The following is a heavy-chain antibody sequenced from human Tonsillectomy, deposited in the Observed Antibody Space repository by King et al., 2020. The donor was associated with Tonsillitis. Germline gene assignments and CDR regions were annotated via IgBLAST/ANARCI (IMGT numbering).Heavy chain of an antibody. D-gene: IGHD2-15*01. Sequence: QLQESGPGLVKPSHTLSLTCTVSGGSISSGDYYWSWIRQPPGKGLEWIGYIYYSGSTYYNPSLKSRVTISVDTSKNQFSLKLSSVTAADTAVYYCARGRGGYCSGGSCGLFWFDPWGQGTLVTVSS. J-gene: IGHJ5*02. CDR2: IYYSGST. V-gene: IGHV4-30-4*01. CDR1: GGSISSGDYY. CDR3: ARGRGGYCSGGSCGLFWFDP.